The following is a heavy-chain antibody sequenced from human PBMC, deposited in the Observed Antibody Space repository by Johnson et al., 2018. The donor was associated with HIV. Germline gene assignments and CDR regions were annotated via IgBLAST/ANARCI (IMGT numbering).Heavy chain of an antibody. CDR3: ARDVIKVIAARDDAFDI. CDR2: ISYDGSNK. V-gene: IGHV3-30*19. CDR1: GFTFSNYG. J-gene: IGHJ3*02. Sequence: QVLLVESGGGVVQPGGSLRLSCAASGFTFSNYGMHWVRQAPGKGLEWVAVISYDGSNKYYADSVKGRFTISRENAKNSLYLQMNSLRAEDTAVYYCARDVIKVIAARDDAFDIWGQGTMVTVSS. D-gene: IGHD6-6*01.